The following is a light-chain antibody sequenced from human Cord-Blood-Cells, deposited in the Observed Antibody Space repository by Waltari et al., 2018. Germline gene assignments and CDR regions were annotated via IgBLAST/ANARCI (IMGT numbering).Light chain of an antibody. CDR3: QQRSNWPQLT. V-gene: IGKV3-11*01. CDR1: QRVDSH. J-gene: IGKJ4*01. CDR2: DAS. Sequence: EILFTHSPATLSSSPGDRATLPCRASQRVDSHLAWYQQKLGQAPRLLIYDASNKATGIPARFSGSGSGTDFTLTISSLEPEDFVVYYCQQRSNWPQLTFGGGTKVEIK.